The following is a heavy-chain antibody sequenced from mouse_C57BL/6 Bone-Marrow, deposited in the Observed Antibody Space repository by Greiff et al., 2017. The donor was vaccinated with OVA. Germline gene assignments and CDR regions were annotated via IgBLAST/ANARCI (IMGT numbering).Heavy chain of an antibody. J-gene: IGHJ4*01. Sequence: VHVQQSVAELVRPGASVKLSCTASGFTIKNTYMHWVKQRPEQGLEWIGRIDPANGNTKYAPKFKGKATITADTSSNTAYLQLSSLTSEDTAIYYCARRDCAMDYWGQGTSVTVSS. CDR3: ARRDCAMDY. CDR1: GFTIKNTY. V-gene: IGHV14-3*01. CDR2: IDPANGNT.